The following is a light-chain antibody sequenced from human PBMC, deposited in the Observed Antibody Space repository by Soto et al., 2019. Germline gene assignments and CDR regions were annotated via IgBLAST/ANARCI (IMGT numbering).Light chain of an antibody. V-gene: IGLV4-69*01. CDR3: QTWDTGNVV. J-gene: IGLJ2*01. CDR1: SGHGNYV. CDR2: VKSDGSH. Sequence: QPVLTQSPSASASLGASVKLTCXXXSGHGNYVIAWHQQQPEKGPRYLMKVKSDGSHSKGDGIPDRFSGSSSGAERYLAISSLQSEDEADYYXQTWDTGNVVFGGGTKLTVL.